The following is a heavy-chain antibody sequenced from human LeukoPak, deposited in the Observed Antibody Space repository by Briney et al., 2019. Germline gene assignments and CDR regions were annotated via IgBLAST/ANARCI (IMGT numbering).Heavy chain of an antibody. CDR2: IYPGDSNT. Sequence: GESLKISCKGSGYTFTSYWIAWVRQMPGKGLELMGIIYPGDSNTRYSPSFQGHVTISADKSINTAYLQWNSLQASDTAMYYCTCATPYYYGSGSYYTDYWGQGTLVTVSS. CDR3: TCATPYYYGSGSYYTDY. CDR1: GYTFTSYW. D-gene: IGHD3-10*01. V-gene: IGHV5-51*01. J-gene: IGHJ4*02.